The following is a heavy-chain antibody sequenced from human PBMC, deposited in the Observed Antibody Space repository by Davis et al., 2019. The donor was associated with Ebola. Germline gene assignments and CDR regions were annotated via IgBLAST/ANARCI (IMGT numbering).Heavy chain of an antibody. CDR2: MNPNSGNT. J-gene: IGHJ4*02. V-gene: IGHV1-8*02. Sequence: AASVKVSCKASGYAFTSSDIIWVRQATGHGLEWMGWMNPNSGNTGYVQKFQGRVTMTRNTSISTAYMELSSLRSEDTAVYYCARAPVYCSGGSCFLAEFDYWGQGTLVTVSS. CDR1: GYAFTSSD. D-gene: IGHD2-15*01. CDR3: ARAPVYCSGGSCFLAEFDY.